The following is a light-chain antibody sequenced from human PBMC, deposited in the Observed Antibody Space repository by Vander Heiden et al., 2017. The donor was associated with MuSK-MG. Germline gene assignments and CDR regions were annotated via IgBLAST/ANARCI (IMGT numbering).Light chain of an antibody. CDR3: QQYGISPS. J-gene: IGKJ5*01. CDR2: GAS. CDR1: QSISSDY. V-gene: IGKV3-20*01. Sequence: EIASTQSPRTLPLSPGDRATLPCRASQSISSDYLAWYQQRPGQAPRLLMYGASIGATGIPDRFSGSGSGTDFTLSVSRLEPEDFAVYYCQQYGISPSFGQGTRLEIK.